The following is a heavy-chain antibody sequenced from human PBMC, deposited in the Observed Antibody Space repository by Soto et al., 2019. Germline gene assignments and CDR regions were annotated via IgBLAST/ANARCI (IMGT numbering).Heavy chain of an antibody. CDR1: GYTFTGDY. J-gene: IGHJ4*02. Sequence: ASVKLYCKSSGYTFTGDYMHWVRQAPGQGLEWMGWINPNSGGTNYAQKFQGRVTMTRDTSISTAYMELSRLRSDDTVVYYCARGCTMIVVAMGYWGQGTLVTVSS. V-gene: IGHV1-2*02. CDR2: INPNSGGT. D-gene: IGHD3-22*01. CDR3: ARGCTMIVVAMGY.